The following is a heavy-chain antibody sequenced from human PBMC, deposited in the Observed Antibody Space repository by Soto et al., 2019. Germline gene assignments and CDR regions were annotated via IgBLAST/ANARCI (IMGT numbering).Heavy chain of an antibody. J-gene: IGHJ6*02. Sequence: GASVKVSCKASGYTFTGYYMHWVRQAPGQGLEWMGWINPNSGGTNYAQKFQGWVTMTRDTSISTAYMELSRLRSGDTAVYYCARERRNYDILTGYYPSGMDVWGQGTTVTVSS. D-gene: IGHD3-9*01. CDR2: INPNSGGT. V-gene: IGHV1-2*04. CDR1: GYTFTGYY. CDR3: ARERRNYDILTGYYPSGMDV.